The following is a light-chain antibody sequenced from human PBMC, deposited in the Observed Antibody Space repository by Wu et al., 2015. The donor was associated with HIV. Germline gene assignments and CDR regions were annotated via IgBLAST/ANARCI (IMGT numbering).Light chain of an antibody. CDR2: DAS. CDR1: QSVASF. CDR3: QQRRYWPLYT. V-gene: IGKV3-11*01. Sequence: CRASQSVASFLAWYQXKPGQAPRLLIYDASSRATGIPARFSGSGSGTDFTLTISSLEPEDFAVYYCQQRRYWPLYTFGQGTKLEIK. J-gene: IGKJ2*01.